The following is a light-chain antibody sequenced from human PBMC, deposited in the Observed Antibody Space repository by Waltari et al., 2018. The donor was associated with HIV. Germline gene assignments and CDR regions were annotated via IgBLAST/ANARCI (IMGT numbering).Light chain of an antibody. V-gene: IGLV2-23*02. Sequence: QSALTQPASVSGSPGQSITISCTGTSSAVGSYTLVSWYQQHPVKAPKLMIYEVSKRPSGVSNRFSGSKSGNTASLTISGLQAEDEANYYCCSYAGSSTYVVFGGGTKLTVL. J-gene: IGLJ2*01. CDR2: EVS. CDR3: CSYAGSSTYVV. CDR1: SSAVGSYTL.